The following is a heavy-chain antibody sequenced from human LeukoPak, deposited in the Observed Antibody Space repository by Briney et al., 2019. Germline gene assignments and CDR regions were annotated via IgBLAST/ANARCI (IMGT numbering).Heavy chain of an antibody. D-gene: IGHD4-17*01. CDR2: INSGGSGT. V-gene: IGHV3-74*01. J-gene: IGHJ5*02. Sequence: GGSLRLSCAASGFAYSSNWMHWVRQTPGKGLVWVSRINSGGSGTTYADSVKGRFTISRDTSKNTLYLQINSLRVEDTAVYYCIVFGDSNHWGQGTLVTVSS. CDR3: IVFGDSNH. CDR1: GFAYSSNW.